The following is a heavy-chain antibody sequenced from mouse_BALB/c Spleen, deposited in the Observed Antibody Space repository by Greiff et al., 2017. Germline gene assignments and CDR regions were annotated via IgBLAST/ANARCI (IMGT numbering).Heavy chain of an antibody. J-gene: IGHJ4*01. CDR1: GYAFSSYW. CDR2: IYPGDGDT. D-gene: IGHD4-1*01. CDR3: ARTGTDYAMDY. Sequence: QLQQSGAELVRPGSSVKISCKASGYAFSSYWMNWVKQRPGQGLEWIGQIYPGDGDTNYNGKFKGKATLTADKSSSTAYMQLSSLTSEDSAVYFCARTGTDYAMDYWGQGTSVTVSS. V-gene: IGHV1-80*01.